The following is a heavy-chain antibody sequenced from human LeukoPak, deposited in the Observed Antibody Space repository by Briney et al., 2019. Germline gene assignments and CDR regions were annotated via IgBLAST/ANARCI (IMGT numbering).Heavy chain of an antibody. J-gene: IGHJ5*02. CDR2: ISSSSSYI. Sequence: PGGSLRLSCAASGFTVSRHYMSWVRQAPGKGLEWVSSISSSSSYIYYADSVKGRFTISRDSAKNSLYLQMNSLRAEDTAVYYCARDWVPGALGFDPWGQGTLVTVSS. CDR1: GFTVSRHY. D-gene: IGHD7-27*01. V-gene: IGHV3-21*01. CDR3: ARDWVPGALGFDP.